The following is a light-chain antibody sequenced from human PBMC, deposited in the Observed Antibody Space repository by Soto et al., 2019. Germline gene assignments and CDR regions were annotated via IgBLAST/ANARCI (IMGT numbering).Light chain of an antibody. Sequence: EIVLSQSPGTLSLSPGERATLSCRASQSVSSSYLAWYQQKPGQAPRLLIYGASSRATGIPDRFSGSGSGTEFTITISRLEPEAFAVYYFQQYVSSPHFGQGKRLELK. V-gene: IGKV3-20*01. CDR2: GAS. CDR1: QSVSSSY. CDR3: QQYVSSPH. J-gene: IGKJ5*01.